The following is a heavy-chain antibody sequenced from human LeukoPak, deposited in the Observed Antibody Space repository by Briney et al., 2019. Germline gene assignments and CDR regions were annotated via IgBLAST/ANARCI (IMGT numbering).Heavy chain of an antibody. CDR3: ARAVMVAVAGGRFDY. D-gene: IGHD6-19*01. V-gene: IGHV4-39*07. CDR1: SGSISNGGYY. CDR2: IYYSGTS. J-gene: IGHJ4*02. Sequence: PSETLSLTCTVSSGSISNGGYYWVWIRQPPGKGLEWIGSIYYSGTSYYNPSITSRVTISVDTSKNQFSLKLSSVTAADTAVYYCARAVMVAVAGGRFDYWGQGTLVTVSS.